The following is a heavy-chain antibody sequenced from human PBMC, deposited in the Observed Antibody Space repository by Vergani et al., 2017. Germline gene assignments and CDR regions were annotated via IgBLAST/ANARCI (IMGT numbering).Heavy chain of an antibody. CDR2: IISILGIA. CDR3: ARDGGSSGWHLPGGYGMDV. J-gene: IGHJ6*02. Sequence: QVQLVQSGAEVKKPGSSVKVSCKASGGTFSSYAISWVRPAPGQGLEWMGRIISILGIANYAQKFQGRVTITADKSTSTAYMELSSLRSEDTAVYYCARDGGSSGWHLPGGYGMDVWGQGTTVTVSS. D-gene: IGHD6-19*01. CDR1: GGTFSSYA. V-gene: IGHV1-69*04.